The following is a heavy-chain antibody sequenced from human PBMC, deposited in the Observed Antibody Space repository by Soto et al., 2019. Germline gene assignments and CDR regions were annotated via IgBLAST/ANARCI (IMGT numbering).Heavy chain of an antibody. CDR3: ARDPSSGGYCPGPCFDY. V-gene: IGHV4-30-4*01. CDR1: CGSIISSDYY. CDR2: ISYIGYT. J-gene: IGHJ4*02. Sequence: SETLSLTVSVSCGSIISSDYYWSWVRQPPGKGLESIGYISYIGYTYYNPSLKSRVTMSIDTSKNQFSLDLSSVTAADTAVYYCARDPSSGGYCPGPCFDYWGQGILVTVS. D-gene: IGHD2-21*01.